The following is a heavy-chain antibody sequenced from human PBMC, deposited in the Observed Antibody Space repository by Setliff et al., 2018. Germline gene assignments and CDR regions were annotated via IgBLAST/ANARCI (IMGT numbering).Heavy chain of an antibody. CDR3: ARPGRSNYWDSFDY. Sequence: PGGSLRLSCAASGFTFSNYRMHWVRQAPGKGLEWVSVIYSGGSSTYYVDSVKGRFTISRDNAKNSLYLQMNSLRADDTAVYYCARPGRSNYWDSFDYWGQGTLVTVSS. V-gene: IGHV3-NL1*01. D-gene: IGHD3-10*01. CDR1: GFTFSNYR. CDR2: IYSGGSST. J-gene: IGHJ4*02.